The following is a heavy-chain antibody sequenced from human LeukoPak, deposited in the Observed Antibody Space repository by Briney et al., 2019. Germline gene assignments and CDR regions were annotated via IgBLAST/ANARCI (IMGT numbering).Heavy chain of an antibody. Sequence: SETLSLTCAVYGGSFSGYYWSWIRQAPGRGLEWIGHIYNRGYTFYNPSLKSRVTISIDTSKSHFSLKLSSVTAADTAVYYCAREWDSSSFDPRASGDSWGQGTLVIVSS. D-gene: IGHD3-22*01. CDR1: GGSFSGYY. CDR3: AREWDSSSFDPRASGDS. CDR2: IYNRGYT. J-gene: IGHJ4*02. V-gene: IGHV4-34*01.